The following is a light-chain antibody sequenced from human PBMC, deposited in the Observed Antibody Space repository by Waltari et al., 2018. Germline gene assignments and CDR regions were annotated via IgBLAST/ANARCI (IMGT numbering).Light chain of an antibody. CDR2: DAS. J-gene: IGKJ4*01. V-gene: IGKV3D-15*01. CDR1: QSISRH. CDR3: QQYNNWPPLT. Sequence: PGDGATLSCRASQSISRHVAWYHQKSGQAPRLLIFDASARATGIPARFSGSGSGTEFNLTISSLQSEDVGVYYCQQYNNWPPLTFGGGTKVEIK.